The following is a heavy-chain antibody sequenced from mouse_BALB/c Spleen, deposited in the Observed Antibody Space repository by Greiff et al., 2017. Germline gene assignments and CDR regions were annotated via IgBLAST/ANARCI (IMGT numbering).Heavy chain of an antibody. D-gene: IGHD2-3*01. CDR3: ARGDGYCGGAWFAY. CDR1: GFTFSSYA. CDR2: ISSGGST. Sequence: EVQGVESGGGLVKPGGSLKLSCAASGFTFSSYAMSWVRQTPEKRLEWVASISSGGSTYYPDSVKGRFTISRENARNILYLQMSSLRSEDTAMYYCARGDGYCGGAWFAYWGQGTLVTVSA. V-gene: IGHV5-6-5*01. J-gene: IGHJ3*01.